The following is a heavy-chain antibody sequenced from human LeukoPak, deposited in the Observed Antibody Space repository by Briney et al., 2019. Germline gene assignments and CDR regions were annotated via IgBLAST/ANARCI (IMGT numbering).Heavy chain of an antibody. V-gene: IGHV3-30*18. D-gene: IGHD2-2*01. CDR1: GLTFSSYG. CDR3: AKASRSSTSCVDY. Sequence: PGGSLRLSCAASGLTFSSYGMHWVRQAPGKGLEWVAVISYDGSNKYYADSVKGRFTISRDNSKNTLYLQMNSLRAEDTAVYYCAKASRSSTSCVDYWGQGTLVTVSS. CDR2: ISYDGSNK. J-gene: IGHJ4*02.